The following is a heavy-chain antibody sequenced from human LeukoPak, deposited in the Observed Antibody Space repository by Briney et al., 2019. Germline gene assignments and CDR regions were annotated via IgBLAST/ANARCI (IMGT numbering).Heavy chain of an antibody. Sequence: ASVKVSCKASGYTFTGYYMHWVRQAPGQGLEWMGWINPNSGGTNYAQKFQGRVTMTRDTSISTAYMELSRLRFDDTAVYYCARDLGIAARRAGYWGQGTLVTVSS. CDR1: GYTFTGYY. V-gene: IGHV1-2*02. J-gene: IGHJ4*02. CDR3: ARDLGIAARRAGY. CDR2: INPNSGGT. D-gene: IGHD6-6*01.